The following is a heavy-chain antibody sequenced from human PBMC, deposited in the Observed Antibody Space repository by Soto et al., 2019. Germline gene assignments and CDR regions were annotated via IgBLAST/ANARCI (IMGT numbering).Heavy chain of an antibody. D-gene: IGHD5-12*01. CDR2: ISSSSRTT. Sequence: EVQLVESGGGLVQPGGSLRLSCAASGFTFSSYSMNWVRQAPGTGLEWVSYISSSSRTTYYADSVKGRFTISRDNAKNSLHLQMNSLRDEDTAVYYCARDTRDGYLGYWRQGTLVTVSS. CDR3: ARDTRDGYLGY. CDR1: GFTFSSYS. V-gene: IGHV3-48*02. J-gene: IGHJ4*02.